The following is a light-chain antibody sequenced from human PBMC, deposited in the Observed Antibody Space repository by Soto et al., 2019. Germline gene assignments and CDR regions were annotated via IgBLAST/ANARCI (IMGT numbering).Light chain of an antibody. CDR2: RNN. V-gene: IGLV1-47*01. Sequence: QSALTQPPSASGTPGQRVTISCSGSSSNIGSNYVYWYQQLPGTAPKLLIYRNNQRPSGVPDRFSGSKSGTSASLAISGLRSEDEADYYCAAWDDSLSGPVYVFGTGTKVTV. CDR3: AAWDDSLSGPVYV. J-gene: IGLJ1*01. CDR1: SSNIGSNY.